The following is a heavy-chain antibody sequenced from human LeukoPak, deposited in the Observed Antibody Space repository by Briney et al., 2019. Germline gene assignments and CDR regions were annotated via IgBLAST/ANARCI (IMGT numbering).Heavy chain of an antibody. Sequence: PSETLSLTCTVSGGSISSYYWSWIRQPPGKGLEWIGYIYYSGSTSYNPSLKSRVTMSVDTSKNQFSLKLSSVTAADTAVYYCARGFPYFDHWGQGTLVTVSS. CDR2: IYYSGST. J-gene: IGHJ4*02. CDR1: GGSISSYY. CDR3: ARGFPYFDH. D-gene: IGHD3-10*01. V-gene: IGHV4-59*01.